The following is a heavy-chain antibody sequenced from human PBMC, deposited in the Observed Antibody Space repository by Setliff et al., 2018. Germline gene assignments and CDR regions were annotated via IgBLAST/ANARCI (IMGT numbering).Heavy chain of an antibody. CDR2: ISPDSIHI. V-gene: IGHV3-21*01. CDR1: GFTFRIYW. D-gene: IGHD6-25*01. J-gene: IGHJ3*02. CDR3: ARSPANGGHDAFDI. Sequence: PGGSLRLSCAASGFTFRIYWMHWVRQAPGKGLEWVSSISPDSIHIYYADSVKGRFTISRDNARDSLYLHMNSLGAEDTAVYYCARSPANGGHDAFDIWGQGTMVTVSS.